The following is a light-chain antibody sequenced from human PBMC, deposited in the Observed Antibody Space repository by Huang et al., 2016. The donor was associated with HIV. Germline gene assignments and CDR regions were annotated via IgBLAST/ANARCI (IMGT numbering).Light chain of an antibody. CDR1: QSIRSY. V-gene: IGKV1-39*01. CDR2: ATS. CDR3: QQSYSSPYT. Sequence: DIQMTQSPSSLSASVRDRVTITCRASQSIRSYLNWYQQKPGKARKLLIYATSSLQSGVPSRFSGSGSGTDFTLTISSLQPEDFATYYCQQSYSSPYTFGQGTKLEIK. J-gene: IGKJ2*01.